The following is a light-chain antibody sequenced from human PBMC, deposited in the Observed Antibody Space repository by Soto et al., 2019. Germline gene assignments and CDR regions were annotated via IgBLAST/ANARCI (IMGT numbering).Light chain of an antibody. CDR1: QTIGTY. Sequence: DIQMTQSPSSLSASVGDRVTITCRASQTIGTYLNWYQQKPAEAPKLLIYAASNLHRRVPSRFSGSGSGKAFTLTISSLQPDDFATYYFKQSSFPHGTFGQGTKVDIX. CDR2: AAS. CDR3: KQSSFPHGT. J-gene: IGKJ1*01. V-gene: IGKV1-39*01.